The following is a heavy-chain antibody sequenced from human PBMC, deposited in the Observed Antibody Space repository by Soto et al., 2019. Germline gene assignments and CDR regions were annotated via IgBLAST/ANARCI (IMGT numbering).Heavy chain of an antibody. CDR2: IYYSGST. CDR3: ARAVGENGEFEIAAAGDYYYGMDV. CDR1: GGSISSGDYY. V-gene: IGHV4-30-4*01. D-gene: IGHD6-13*01. Sequence: QVQLQESGPGLVKPSQTLSLTCTVSGGSISSGDYYWSWIRQPPGKGLEWIGYIYYSGSTYYNPSLKSRVTISVDTSKNQFALKLSSVTAADTAVYYCARAVGENGEFEIAAAGDYYYGMDVWGQGTTVTVSS. J-gene: IGHJ6*02.